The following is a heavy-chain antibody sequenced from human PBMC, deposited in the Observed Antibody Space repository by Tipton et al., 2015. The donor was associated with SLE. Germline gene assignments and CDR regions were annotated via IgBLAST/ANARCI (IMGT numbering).Heavy chain of an antibody. Sequence: SLRLSCAASGFTFSSYGMHWVRQAPGKGLEWVAFIRYDGSNKYYADSVKGRFTISRDNSKNTLYLQMNSLRAEDTAVYYCARDLGSLDAFDIWGQGTMVTVSS. CDR1: GFTFSSYG. V-gene: IGHV3-30*02. J-gene: IGHJ3*02. CDR2: IRYDGSNK. D-gene: IGHD6-25*01. CDR3: ARDLGSLDAFDI.